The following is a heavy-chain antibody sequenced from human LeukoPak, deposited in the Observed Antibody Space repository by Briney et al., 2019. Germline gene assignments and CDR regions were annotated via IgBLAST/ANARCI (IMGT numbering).Heavy chain of an antibody. CDR3: ARESVAAAGDGFDP. Sequence: PSETLSLTCTVSGGSISSSSYYWGWIRQPPGKGLEWIGSIYYSGSTYYNPSLKRRFTIPVDTSKNQFSLKLSSVTAADTAVYYCARESVAAAGDGFDPWGQGTLVTVSS. J-gene: IGHJ5*02. V-gene: IGHV4-39*07. CDR1: GGSISSSSYY. D-gene: IGHD6-13*01. CDR2: IYYSGST.